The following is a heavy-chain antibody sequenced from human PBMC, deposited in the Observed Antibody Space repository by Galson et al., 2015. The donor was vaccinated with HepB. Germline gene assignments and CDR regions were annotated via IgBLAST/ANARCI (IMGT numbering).Heavy chain of an antibody. J-gene: IGHJ4*02. CDR3: AGEGYSYGWIDY. CDR1: GGSISSGGYY. CDR2: IHYSGST. V-gene: IGHV4-31*03. D-gene: IGHD5-18*01. Sequence: TLSLTCTVSGGSISSGGYYWSWIRQHPGKGLEWIGYIHYSGSTYYNPSLKSRVTISVDTSKNQFSLKLSSVTAADTAVYYCAGEGYSYGWIDYWGQGTLVTVSS.